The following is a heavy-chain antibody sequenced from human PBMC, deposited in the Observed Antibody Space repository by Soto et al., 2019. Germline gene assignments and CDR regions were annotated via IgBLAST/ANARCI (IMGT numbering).Heavy chain of an antibody. Sequence: QVQLVESGGGVVQPGRSLRLSCAASGFTFSSYGMHWVRQAPGKGLEWVAVISYDGSNKYYADSVKGRYTISRDNSKNTLYLQMNSLRPEDTDVYYCAKSPSYPVHFDYWGQGTLVTVSS. V-gene: IGHV3-30*18. D-gene: IGHD1-26*01. J-gene: IGHJ4*02. CDR1: GFTFSSYG. CDR2: ISYDGSNK. CDR3: AKSPSYPVHFDY.